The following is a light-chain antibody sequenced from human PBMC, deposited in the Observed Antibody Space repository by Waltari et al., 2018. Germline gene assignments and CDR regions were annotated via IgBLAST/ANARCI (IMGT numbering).Light chain of an antibody. Sequence: EIMLTQSPGPLSLSPGERATLSCRASQNIGRYVVWYQQKPGQAPRLLIYEASRRATGIPDRFSGSGSGTDFSLTISRLEPEDFAVYYCQNHERLPATFGQGTKVEIK. CDR3: QNHERLPAT. J-gene: IGKJ1*01. CDR1: QNIGRY. CDR2: EAS. V-gene: IGKV3-20*01.